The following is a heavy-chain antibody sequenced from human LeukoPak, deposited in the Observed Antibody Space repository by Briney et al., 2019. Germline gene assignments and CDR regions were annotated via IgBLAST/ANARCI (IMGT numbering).Heavy chain of an antibody. V-gene: IGHV4-59*01. CDR2: IYYSGST. CDR1: GGSISSYY. CDR3: ARRQSGYRSGWSFQQ. D-gene: IGHD6-19*01. Sequence: SETLSLTCIVSGGSISSYYWSWIRQPPGKGLEWIGYIYYSGSTNYNPSLKSRVTISVDTSKNQFSLKLSSVTAADTAVYYCARRQSGYRSGWSFQQGGPGTLVTVSS. J-gene: IGHJ1*01.